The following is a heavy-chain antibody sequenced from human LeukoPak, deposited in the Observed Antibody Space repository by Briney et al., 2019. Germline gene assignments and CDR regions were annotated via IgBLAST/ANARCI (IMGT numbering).Heavy chain of an antibody. CDR2: INPNSGGT. Sequence: ASVKVSCKASGYTFTAYYMHWVRQAPGQGLEWMGWINPNSGGTNYAQKFQGRVTMTRDTSISTAYMELSRLRSDDTAVYYCAKGYHEADDYAFDIWGQGTMVTVSS. CDR3: AKGYHEADDYAFDI. J-gene: IGHJ3*02. V-gene: IGHV1-2*02. CDR1: GYTFTAYY. D-gene: IGHD3-16*01.